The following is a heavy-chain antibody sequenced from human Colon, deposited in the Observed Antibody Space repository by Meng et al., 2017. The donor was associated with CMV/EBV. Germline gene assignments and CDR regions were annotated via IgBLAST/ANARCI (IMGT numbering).Heavy chain of an antibody. V-gene: IGHV1-2*02. CDR1: GYTFTDYY. D-gene: IGHD3-3*02. J-gene: IGHJ5*02. CDR2: INSISGDT. Sequence: QVQLGQSGAEVKKPGASVKVSCKTSGYTFTDYYIHWVRQAPGQGLEWMGWINSISGDTNYAQKFQGRVTMTRDTSITTAYMELNSLKSDDTVVYYCGRDRHLDPWGQGTLVTVSS. CDR3: GRDRHLDP.